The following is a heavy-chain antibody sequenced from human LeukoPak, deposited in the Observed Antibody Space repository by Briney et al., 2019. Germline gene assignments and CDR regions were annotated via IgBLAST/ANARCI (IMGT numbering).Heavy chain of an antibody. CDR2: IKQDGSEK. J-gene: IGHJ4*02. D-gene: IGHD6-19*01. CDR3: ARGSSAIEY. CDR1: GFTFSSHW. Sequence: GGSLRLSCAASGFTFSSHWMSWVRQAPGKGLEWVGNIKQDGSEKNYVDSVKGRFTISRDNGKNSLYLQMNSLRVEDTAVYYCARGSSAIEYWGQGTLVTLSS. V-gene: IGHV3-7*01.